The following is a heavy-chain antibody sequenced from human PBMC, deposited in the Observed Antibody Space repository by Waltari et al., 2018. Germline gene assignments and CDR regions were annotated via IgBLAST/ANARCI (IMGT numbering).Heavy chain of an antibody. Sequence: QVQLQQWGAGLLKPSETLSLTCAVYGGSFSGYYWRWIRQPPGKGLEVIGEINHSGSTNYNPSLKSRVTISVDTSKNQFSLKLSSVTAADTAVYYCARGRGYCSSTSCYKKMGYYYYMDVWGKGTTVTVSS. CDR2: INHSGST. CDR1: GGSFSGYY. D-gene: IGHD2-2*02. J-gene: IGHJ6*03. CDR3: ARGRGYCSSTSCYKKMGYYYYMDV. V-gene: IGHV4-34*01.